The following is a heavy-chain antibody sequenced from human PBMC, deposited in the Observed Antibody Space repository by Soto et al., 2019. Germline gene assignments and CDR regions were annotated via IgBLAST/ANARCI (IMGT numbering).Heavy chain of an antibody. J-gene: IGHJ4*02. D-gene: IGHD2-21*01. Sequence: GGSLRLSCTASGFRFSSHDMNWVRQTPGEGLHWVSGIIGSGRRTYYTDSVRGRFTISRDNSKNTLYLQLDSLRAEDTAVYYCAKGLALMADHWGQGTPVTVSS. CDR1: GFRFSSHD. CDR3: AKGLALMADH. CDR2: IIGSGRRT. V-gene: IGHV3-23*01.